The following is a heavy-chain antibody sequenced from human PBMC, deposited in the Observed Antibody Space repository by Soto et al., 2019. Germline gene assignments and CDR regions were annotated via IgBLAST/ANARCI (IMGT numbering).Heavy chain of an antibody. Sequence: LRLSCAASGFTFSDYYMSWIRQAPGKGLEWVSYISSSGSTIYYADSVKGRFTISRDNAKNSLYLQMNSLRAEDTAVYYCARRGQYCSSTSCYRLFDPWGQGTLVTVSS. CDR3: ARRGQYCSSTSCYRLFDP. V-gene: IGHV3-11*01. CDR2: ISSSGSTI. CDR1: GFTFSDYY. D-gene: IGHD2-2*01. J-gene: IGHJ5*02.